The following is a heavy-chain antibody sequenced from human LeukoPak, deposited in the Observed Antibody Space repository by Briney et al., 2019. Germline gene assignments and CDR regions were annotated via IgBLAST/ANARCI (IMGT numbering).Heavy chain of an antibody. Sequence: SETLSLTCTVSGGSISSYYWNWIRQPPGKGLEWIGYIYYSGSTNYNPSLKSRVTISVDTSKNQFSLKLSSVTAADTAVYYCARARWSGDYYYGMDVWGQGTTVTVSS. D-gene: IGHD4-23*01. CDR1: GGSISSYY. CDR3: ARARWSGDYYYGMDV. V-gene: IGHV4-59*01. CDR2: IYYSGST. J-gene: IGHJ6*02.